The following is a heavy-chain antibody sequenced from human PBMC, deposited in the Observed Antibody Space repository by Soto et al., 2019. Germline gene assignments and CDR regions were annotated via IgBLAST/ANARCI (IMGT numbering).Heavy chain of an antibody. V-gene: IGHV4-34*01. CDR1: GGSFSDYI. CDR3: ARGLISGSHYSGGWYYFDS. Sequence: SETLSLTCDVYGGSFSDYIWTWIRQTPGKGLQWIGQINHSGSANYSPSLKSRVTISVHTSSSQFSLELSSVTAADTAVYYCARGLISGSHYSGGWYYFDSWGQGTQVTVSS. J-gene: IGHJ4*02. CDR2: INHSGSA. D-gene: IGHD1-26*01.